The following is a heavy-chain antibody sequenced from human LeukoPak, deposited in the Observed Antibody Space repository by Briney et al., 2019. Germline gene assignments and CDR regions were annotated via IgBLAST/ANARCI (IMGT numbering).Heavy chain of an antibody. Sequence: NTSETLSLTCTVSGGSISIYYWNWIRQPAGKGLEWIGYIYYSGSTNYNPSLKSRVTISVDTSKNQFSLKLSSVTAADTAVDYCARLGSGYDYYYYYMDVWGKGTTVTISS. J-gene: IGHJ6*03. CDR2: IYYSGST. CDR1: GGSISIYY. CDR3: ARLGSGYDYYYYYMDV. D-gene: IGHD3-10*01. V-gene: IGHV4-59*01.